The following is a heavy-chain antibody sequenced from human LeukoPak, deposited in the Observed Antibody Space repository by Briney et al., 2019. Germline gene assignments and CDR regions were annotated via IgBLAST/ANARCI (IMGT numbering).Heavy chain of an antibody. CDR2: ISSSSSII. Sequence: GRSLRLSCAASGFTFSSYSMNWVRQAPGKGLEWVSYISSSSSIIYYADSVKGRFTISRDNAKNSLYLQMNSLRAEDTAVYYCARAPSPFLEWLYPLDYWGQGTLVTVSS. CDR1: GFTFSSYS. J-gene: IGHJ4*02. D-gene: IGHD3-3*02. V-gene: IGHV3-48*01. CDR3: ARAPSPFLEWLYPLDY.